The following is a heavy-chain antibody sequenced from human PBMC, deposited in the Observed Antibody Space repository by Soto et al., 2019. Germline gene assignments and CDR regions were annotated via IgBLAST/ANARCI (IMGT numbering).Heavy chain of an antibody. D-gene: IGHD2-2*03. CDR2: IYSGGST. J-gene: IGHJ6*03. Sequence: GESLKISCAASGFTVSSNYMSWVRQAPGKGLEWVSVIYSGGSTYYADSVKGRFTISRHNSKNTLYLQMNSLRAEDTAVYYCARVALDIVVVPAAIYMDVWGKGTTVTVSS. CDR3: ARVALDIVVVPAAIYMDV. CDR1: GFTVSSNY. V-gene: IGHV3-53*04.